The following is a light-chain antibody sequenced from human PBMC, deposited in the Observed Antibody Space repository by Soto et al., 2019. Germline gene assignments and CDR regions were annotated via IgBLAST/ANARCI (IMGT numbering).Light chain of an antibody. CDR2: DVS. Sequence: QSVLTQPASVSGSPGQSITISCTGTSSDVGSYNHVSWYQQHPGKAPKLIIWDVSNRPSGVSYRFSGSKSGNTASLTISGLQAEDESDYYCNSYTITSTYVFGTGTKLTVL. CDR1: SSDVGSYNH. V-gene: IGLV2-14*01. J-gene: IGLJ1*01. CDR3: NSYTITSTYV.